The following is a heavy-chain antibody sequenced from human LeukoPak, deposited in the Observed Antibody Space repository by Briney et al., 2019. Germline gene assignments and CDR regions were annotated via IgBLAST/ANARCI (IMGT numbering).Heavy chain of an antibody. Sequence: GASVKVCCKASGYTFTGYYMHWVRQAPGQGLEWMGWINPNSGGTNYAQKFQGRVTMTRDTSISTAYMELSRLRSDDTAVYYCARVVGYYDSSGHYLLDYWGQGALVTVSS. D-gene: IGHD3-22*01. CDR3: ARVVGYYDSSGHYLLDY. J-gene: IGHJ4*02. V-gene: IGHV1-2*02. CDR1: GYTFTGYY. CDR2: INPNSGGT.